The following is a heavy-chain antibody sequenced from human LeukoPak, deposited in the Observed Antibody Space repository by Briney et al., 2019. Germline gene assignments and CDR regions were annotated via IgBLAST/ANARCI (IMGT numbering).Heavy chain of an antibody. CDR1: GGSISSGDYY. Sequence: SETLSLTCTVSGGSISSGDYYWSCIRQPPGKGLEWIGYIYYSGSTYYNPSLKSRVTISVDTSKNQFSLKLSSVTAAHTAVYYCARDPRGPNAFEIWGQGTMVTVSS. V-gene: IGHV4-30-4*01. CDR3: ARDPRGPNAFEI. CDR2: IYYSGST. J-gene: IGHJ3*02.